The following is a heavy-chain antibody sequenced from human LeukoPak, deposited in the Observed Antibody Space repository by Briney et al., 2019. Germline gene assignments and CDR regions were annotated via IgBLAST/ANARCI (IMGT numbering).Heavy chain of an antibody. V-gene: IGHV3-64*01. J-gene: IGHJ4*02. CDR2: ISSDGGST. CDR1: GFXFSSYA. Sequence: GGSLRLSCAASGFXFSSYAMHWVRQAPGKGLEYVSAISSDGGSTYYANSVKGRFTVSRDNSKNTLYLQMGSLRAEDMAVYYCASPASVDTAMVNWGQGTLVTVSS. CDR3: ASPASVDTAMVN. D-gene: IGHD5-18*01.